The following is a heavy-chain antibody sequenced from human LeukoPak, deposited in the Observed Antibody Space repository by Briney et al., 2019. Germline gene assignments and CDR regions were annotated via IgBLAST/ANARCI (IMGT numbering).Heavy chain of an antibody. J-gene: IGHJ3*02. D-gene: IGHD3-10*01. CDR1: GNTLTELS. Sequence: ASVKVSCKFSGNTLTELSIHWVRQTPGKGLEWLGGFDPEAVKTAYAQKLQGRLTMTEDTSADTAYLELSRLTSDDTAVYYCASGSGVGTMIPDDTFDIWGQGTVVTVSS. V-gene: IGHV1-24*01. CDR2: FDPEAVKT. CDR3: ASGSGVGTMIPDDTFDI.